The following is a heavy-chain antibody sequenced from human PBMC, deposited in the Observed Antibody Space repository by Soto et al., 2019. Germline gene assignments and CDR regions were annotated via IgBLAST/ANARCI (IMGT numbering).Heavy chain of an antibody. D-gene: IGHD3-22*01. CDR2: IIPLFGTA. CDR3: ASGAEDSSGYVLEY. CDR1: GGTFRSSA. J-gene: IGHJ4*02. V-gene: IGHV1-69*01. Sequence: QVQLVQSGAEVKKPGSSVEVSCKASGGTFRSSAFSWVRQAPGQGLEWMGGIIPLFGTANYAQKFQGRVTITAGESTTTAYIKLSSLRSEDTAVYYCASGAEDSSGYVLEYWGQGTLVTVSS.